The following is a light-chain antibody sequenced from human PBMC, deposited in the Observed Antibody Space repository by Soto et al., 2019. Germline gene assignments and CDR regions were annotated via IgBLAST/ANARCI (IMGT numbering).Light chain of an antibody. CDR2: GAS. V-gene: IGKV3-20*01. J-gene: IGKJ4*01. Sequence: EIVLTQSPGTLSLSPAERATLSCRASQTISNTFFAWYQQRPGQSPRLLIYGASGRAAGIPDRFSGSGSGTDFTLSISRLDPEDFAVYYCQQYGVSPSFGGGTKVDI. CDR1: QTISNTF. CDR3: QQYGVSPS.